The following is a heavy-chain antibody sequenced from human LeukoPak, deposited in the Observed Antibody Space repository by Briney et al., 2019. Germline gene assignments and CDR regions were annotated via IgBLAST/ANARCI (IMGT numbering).Heavy chain of an antibody. CDR1: GGSISSYY. V-gene: IGHV4-59*01. D-gene: IGHD6-19*01. CDR2: IYYSGST. Sequence: SSETLSLTCTVSGGSISSYYWSWIRQPPGKGLEWIGYIYYSGSTNYNPSLKSRVTISVDTSKNQFSLKLSSVTAADTAVYYCARVAVAGTRYYYYMDVWGKGTTVTVSS. J-gene: IGHJ6*03. CDR3: ARVAVAGTRYYYYMDV.